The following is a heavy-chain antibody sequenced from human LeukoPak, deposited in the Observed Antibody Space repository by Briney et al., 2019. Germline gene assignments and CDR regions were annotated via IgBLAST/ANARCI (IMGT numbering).Heavy chain of an antibody. J-gene: IGHJ5*02. V-gene: IGHV1-69*05. D-gene: IGHD3-22*01. CDR1: GGTFSSYA. CDR2: IIPIFGTA. Sequence: SVKVSCKASGGTFSSYAISWVRQAPGQGLEWMGGIIPIFGTANYAQKFQGRVTITTDESTSTAYMELSSLRSEDTAVYYCASSYYYDSSGYPNWFDPWGQGTLVTVSS. CDR3: ASSYYYDSSGYPNWFDP.